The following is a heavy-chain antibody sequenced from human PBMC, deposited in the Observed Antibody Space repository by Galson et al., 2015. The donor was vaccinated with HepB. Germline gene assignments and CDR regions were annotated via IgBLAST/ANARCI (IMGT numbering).Heavy chain of an antibody. V-gene: IGHV3-74*01. Sequence: SLRLSCAASGFTFSTYWMHWVRQAPGKGLVWVPRINSGSGGTTYSADSVKGRFTISRDNSKNTLYLQMNSLRGEDTAVYYCARAVLFGANYWGQGTLVTVSS. J-gene: IGHJ4*02. CDR2: INSGSGGTT. CDR1: GFTFSTYW. CDR3: ARAVLFGANY. D-gene: IGHD3-10*01.